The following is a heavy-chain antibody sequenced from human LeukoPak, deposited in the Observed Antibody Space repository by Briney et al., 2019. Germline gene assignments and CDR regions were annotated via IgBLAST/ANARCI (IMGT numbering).Heavy chain of an antibody. J-gene: IGHJ4*02. CDR2: ISYDGSNK. V-gene: IGHV3-30-3*01. Sequence: GGSLRLPCAASGFTFSSYAMHWVRQAPGKGLEWVAVISYDGSNKYYADSVKGRFTISRDNSKNTLYLQMNSLRAEDTAVYYCARDSSPMVRGVITHFDYWGQGTLVTVSS. D-gene: IGHD3-10*01. CDR3: ARDSSPMVRGVITHFDY. CDR1: GFTFSSYA.